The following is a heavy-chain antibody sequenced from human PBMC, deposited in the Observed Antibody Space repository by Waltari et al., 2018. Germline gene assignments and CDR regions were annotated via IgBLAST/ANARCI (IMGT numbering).Heavy chain of an antibody. Sequence: QVQLQQSGPGLVKPSQTLSLTCAISGASASSNSSAWNWIRQPPTRGLEWLGRTYYRSKWYNDYAVSVKSRITINPDTSKNQFSLQLNSVTPEDTAVYYCARDYRATVTTYNWFDPWGQGTLVTVSS. V-gene: IGHV6-1*01. J-gene: IGHJ5*02. CDR1: GASASSNSSA. CDR2: TYYRSKWYN. CDR3: ARDYRATVTTYNWFDP. D-gene: IGHD4-4*01.